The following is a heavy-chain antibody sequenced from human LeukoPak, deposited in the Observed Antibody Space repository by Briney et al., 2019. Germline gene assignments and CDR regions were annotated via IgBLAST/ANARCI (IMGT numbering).Heavy chain of an antibody. CDR2: ISSNGGST. CDR3: AKGVITLDY. J-gene: IGHJ4*02. V-gene: IGHV3-64*01. CDR1: GFTFSSYA. D-gene: IGHD3-10*01. Sequence: GGSLRLCYAASGFTFSSYAMHWVRQAPGKGLEYVSAISSNGGSTYYANSVKGRFTISRDNSKNTLYLQMGSLRAEDMAVYYCAKGVITLDYWGQGTLVTVSS.